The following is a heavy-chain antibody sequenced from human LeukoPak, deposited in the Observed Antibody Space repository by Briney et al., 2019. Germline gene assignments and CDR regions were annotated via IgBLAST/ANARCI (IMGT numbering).Heavy chain of an antibody. D-gene: IGHD1-1*01. V-gene: IGHV4-61*02. CDR2: IYTSGST. CDR3: ARDGSTQCDY. CDR1: GGSISSGSYY. Sequence: SQTLSLTCTVSGGSISSGSYYWSRIRQPAGKGLEWIGRIYTSGSTNYNPSLKSRVTISVDTSKNQFSLKLSSVTAADTAVYYCARDGSTQCDYWGQGTLVTVSS. J-gene: IGHJ4*02.